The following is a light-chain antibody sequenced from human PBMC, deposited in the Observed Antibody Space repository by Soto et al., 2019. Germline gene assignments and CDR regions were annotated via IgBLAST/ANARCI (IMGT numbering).Light chain of an antibody. CDR3: QQYGSSPGT. V-gene: IGKV3-20*01. CDR1: QSVSSSY. J-gene: IGKJ2*02. CDR2: GAS. Sequence: EIVLTQSPGTLSLSPGERATLSCRASQSVSSSYLAWYQQKPGQAPRLLIYGASSRAAGIPDRFSGSGSGTAFTLTVSRLVPEDFAVYYCQQYGSSPGTFGQGTKLEIK.